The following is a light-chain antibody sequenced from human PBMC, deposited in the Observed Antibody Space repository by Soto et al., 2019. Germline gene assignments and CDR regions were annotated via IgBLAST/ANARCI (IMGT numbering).Light chain of an antibody. CDR2: SNN. Sequence: QPVLTQPPSASGTPGQRVPISCSGSSSNIGSNTVNWYQQLPGTAPKLLIYSNNQRPSGVPDRFSGSKSGTSASLAISGLQSEDEADYYCAAWDDSLNGYVFGNGTKVTVL. V-gene: IGLV1-44*01. J-gene: IGLJ1*01. CDR3: AAWDDSLNGYV. CDR1: SSNIGSNT.